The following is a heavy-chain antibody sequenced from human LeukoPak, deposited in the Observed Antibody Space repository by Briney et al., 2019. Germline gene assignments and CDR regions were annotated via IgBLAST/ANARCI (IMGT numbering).Heavy chain of an antibody. J-gene: IGHJ4*02. CDR3: ARHDMDVAGAGLDYFDY. V-gene: IGHV4-59*08. Sequence: SETLSFTCTVSGGSINSYYWSWIRQPPGKGLEWIGYIYYSGSTNYNPSLKSRVTISVDTSKNQFSLKLSSVTAADTAVYYCARHDMDVAGAGLDYFDYWGQGTLVAVSS. D-gene: IGHD1-26*01. CDR1: GGSINSYY. CDR2: IYYSGST.